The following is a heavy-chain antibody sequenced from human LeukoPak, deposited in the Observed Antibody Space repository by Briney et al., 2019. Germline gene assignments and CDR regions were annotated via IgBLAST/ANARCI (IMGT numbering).Heavy chain of an antibody. CDR3: ARRQEGRTSWSSSSWYFDY. CDR1: GGSISSSNW. J-gene: IGHJ4*02. D-gene: IGHD6-6*01. CDR2: IYHSGST. Sequence: SETLSLTCAVSGGSISSSNWWSWVRQPPGKGLEWIGEIYHSGSTYYNPSLKSRVTISVDTSKNQFSLKLSSVTAADTAVYYCARRQEGRTSWSSSSWYFDYWGQGTLVTVSS. V-gene: IGHV4-4*02.